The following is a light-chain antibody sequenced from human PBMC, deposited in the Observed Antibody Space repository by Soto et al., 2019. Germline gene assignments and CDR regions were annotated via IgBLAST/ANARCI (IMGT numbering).Light chain of an antibody. V-gene: IGLV2-14*01. CDR1: YSDIGGYDY. CDR2: EVS. Sequence: QLVLTQPASVSGSPGQSITISCTGTYSDIGGYDYVSWYQHYPGKAPKLMIYEVSNRPSGVSDRFSGSKSGNTASLTIFGLQAEDEADYYCSSYTSSITRIIFGGGTKLTVL. J-gene: IGLJ2*01. CDR3: SSYTSSITRII.